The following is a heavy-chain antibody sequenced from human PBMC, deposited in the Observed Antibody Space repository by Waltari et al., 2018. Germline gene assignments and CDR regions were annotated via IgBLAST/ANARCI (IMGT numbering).Heavy chain of an antibody. V-gene: IGHV1-69*19. D-gene: IGHD5-12*01. CDR1: GGTFSSYS. CDR2: IIPIFGTA. CDR3: ARNLRGRDGYNSYAFDL. J-gene: IGHJ3*01. Sequence: QVQLVQSGAEVKKSGSSVKVSCMASGGTFSSYSLRWVRQAPGQGLEWMGGIIPIFGTANYAQKFQGRVTISADESANTVYMQLSSLRFEDTAVYYCARNLRGRDGYNSYAFDLWGHGTLVSVSS.